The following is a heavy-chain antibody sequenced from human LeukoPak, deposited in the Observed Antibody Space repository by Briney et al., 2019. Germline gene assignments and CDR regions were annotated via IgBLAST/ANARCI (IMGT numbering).Heavy chain of an antibody. D-gene: IGHD1-26*01. V-gene: IGHV3-7*01. J-gene: IGHJ4*02. CDR1: GFTFNTYW. Sequence: GGSLRLSCAAPGFTFNTYWMSWVRQTPGRGLEWVANIKQDGSEKQYLDSVKGRFTISRDNAKNSLYLEMNSLRAEDTAVYYCARERREYSGSYRIFDYWGQGTLVTVSS. CDR2: IKQDGSEK. CDR3: ARERREYSGSYRIFDY.